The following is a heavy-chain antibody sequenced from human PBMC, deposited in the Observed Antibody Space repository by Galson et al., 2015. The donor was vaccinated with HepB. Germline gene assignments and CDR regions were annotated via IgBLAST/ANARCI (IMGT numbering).Heavy chain of an antibody. Sequence: SLRLSCAAPGFTFSRYKMHWVRQAPGKGLEWVAVISYDGNNKYYADSVKGRFTISRDNSKDTLYLQMNSLRAEDTAVYYCARALAGAIYRSGWYDAFDIWGQGTMVTVSS. CDR3: ARALAGAIYRSGWYDAFDI. CDR2: ISYDGNNK. J-gene: IGHJ3*02. CDR1: GFTFSRYK. V-gene: IGHV3-30*04. D-gene: IGHD6-19*01.